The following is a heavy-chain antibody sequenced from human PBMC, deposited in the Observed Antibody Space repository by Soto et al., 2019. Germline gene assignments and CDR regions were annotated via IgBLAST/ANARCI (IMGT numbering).Heavy chain of an antibody. CDR3: ARWTYYDFWSGYLNYYYYMDV. CDR1: GFTFSSYS. V-gene: IGHV3-21*01. D-gene: IGHD3-3*01. J-gene: IGHJ6*03. Sequence: PGGSLRLSCAASGFTFSSYSMNWVRQAPGKGLEWVSSISSSSSYIYYADSVKGRFTISRDNAKNSLYLQMNSLRAEDTAVYYCARWTYYDFWSGYLNYYYYMDVWGKGTTVTVSS. CDR2: ISSSSSYI.